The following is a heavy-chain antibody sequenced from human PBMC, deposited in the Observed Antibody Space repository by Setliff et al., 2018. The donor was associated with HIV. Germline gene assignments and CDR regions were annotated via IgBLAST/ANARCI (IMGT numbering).Heavy chain of an antibody. CDR1: GYTFTSYY. CDR3: ARDPSSGIYYDSSGQYFQN. Sequence: ASVKVSCKASGYTFTSYYIHWVRQAPGQGLEWMGVIHPSGGSTSYAQSFQDRVTMTRDTSTSTVYMELSSLRSEDTAVYFCARDPSSGIYYDSSGQYFQNWGQGTLVTVSS. D-gene: IGHD3-22*01. J-gene: IGHJ1*01. V-gene: IGHV1-46*01. CDR2: IHPSGGST.